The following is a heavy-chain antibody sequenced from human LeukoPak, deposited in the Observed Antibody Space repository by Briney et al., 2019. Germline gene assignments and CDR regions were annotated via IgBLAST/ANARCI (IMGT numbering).Heavy chain of an antibody. CDR1: GFTFDDYG. CDR3: ARGFHPYTAMVLDAFDI. V-gene: IGHV3-20*04. CDR2: INWNGGST. D-gene: IGHD5-18*01. J-gene: IGHJ3*02. Sequence: GESLRLSCAASGFTFDDYGMSWVRQAPGKVLEWVSGINWNGGSTGYADSVKGRFTISRDNAKNSLYLQMNSLRAEDTALYYCARGFHPYTAMVLDAFDIWGQGTMVTVSS.